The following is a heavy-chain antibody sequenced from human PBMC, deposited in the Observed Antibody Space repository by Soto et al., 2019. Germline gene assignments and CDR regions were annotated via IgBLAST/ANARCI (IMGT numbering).Heavy chain of an antibody. Sequence: GGSVRLSCAASGFTFSSYEMNWVRQAPGKGLEWVSYISSSGSTIYYADSVKGRFTISRDNAKNSLYLQMNSLRAEDTAVYYCARGIDYSNYEGVDYWGQGTLVTVSS. CDR2: ISSSGSTI. J-gene: IGHJ4*02. CDR1: GFTFSSYE. V-gene: IGHV3-48*03. D-gene: IGHD4-4*01. CDR3: ARGIDYSNYEGVDY.